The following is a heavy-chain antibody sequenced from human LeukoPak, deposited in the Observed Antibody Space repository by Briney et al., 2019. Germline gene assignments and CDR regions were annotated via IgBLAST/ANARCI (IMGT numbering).Heavy chain of an antibody. J-gene: IGHJ4*02. CDR2: IYHGGST. D-gene: IGHD3-10*01. Sequence: PSETLSLTCAVSGGSISGSNWWSWVRQPPGKGLEWIGEIYHGGSTYYNPSLKSRVTISVDRSKNQFSLKLSSVTAADTAVYYCARLPLWFGELFPDYWGQGTLVTVSS. CDR1: GGSISGSNW. CDR3: ARLPLWFGELFPDY. V-gene: IGHV4-4*02.